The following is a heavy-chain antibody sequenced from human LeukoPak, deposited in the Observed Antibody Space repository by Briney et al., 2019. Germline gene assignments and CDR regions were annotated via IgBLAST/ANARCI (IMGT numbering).Heavy chain of an antibody. V-gene: IGHV4-30-4*08. Sequence: KPSETLSLTCAVSGYSISSGYYWSWIRQPPGKGLEWIGYIYYSGSTYYNPSLKSRVTISVDTSKNQFSLKLSSVTAADTAVYYCARTYYYYYYMDVWGKGTTVTVSS. J-gene: IGHJ6*03. CDR2: IYYSGST. CDR3: ARTYYYYYYMDV. CDR1: GYSISSGYY.